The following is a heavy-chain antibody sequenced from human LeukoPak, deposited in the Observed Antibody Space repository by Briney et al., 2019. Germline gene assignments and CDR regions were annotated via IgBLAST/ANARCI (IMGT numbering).Heavy chain of an antibody. D-gene: IGHD2-2*01. CDR3: ARDSTTSSLADP. CDR1: GYTFTNYY. J-gene: IGHJ5*02. V-gene: IGHV1-46*01. Sequence: ASVKVSCKASGYTFTNYYLHWVRQAPGQGLEWMGIIHPSGGSTAYAQKFQGRVTMTRDTSTSTLYMELSSLRSEDTAVYYCARDSTTSSLADPWGQGTLVTVSS. CDR2: IHPSGGST.